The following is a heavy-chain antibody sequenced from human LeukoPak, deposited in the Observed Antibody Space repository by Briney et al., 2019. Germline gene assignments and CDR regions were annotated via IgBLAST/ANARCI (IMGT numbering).Heavy chain of an antibody. CDR1: GGSISSSSYY. V-gene: IGHV4-39*02. CDR3: AREWGITMIVVVRLNWFDP. J-gene: IGHJ5*02. Sequence: SETLSLTCTVSGGSISSSSYYWGWIRQPPGKGLEWIGSIYYSGSTYYNPSLKSRVTISVDTSKNQFSLKLSSVTAADTAVYYCAREWGITMIVVVRLNWFDPWGQGTLVTVSS. D-gene: IGHD3-22*01. CDR2: IYYSGST.